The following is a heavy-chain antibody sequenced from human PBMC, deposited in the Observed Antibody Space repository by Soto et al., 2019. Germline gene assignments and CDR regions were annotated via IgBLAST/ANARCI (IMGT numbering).Heavy chain of an antibody. CDR2: IKQDGSEK. J-gene: IGHJ4*02. D-gene: IGHD5-12*01. CDR3: ARATSVDAY. V-gene: IGHV3-7*01. CDR1: GFAFSGYW. Sequence: EVQLVESGGDLVQPGGSLRLSCAASGFAFSGYWMSWVRQAPGKGLEGVANIKQDGSEKYYVDSVKGRFTISRDNAKNSLYRPMNSLRVEDTAVYYGARATSVDAYWGQGTLVTVSS.